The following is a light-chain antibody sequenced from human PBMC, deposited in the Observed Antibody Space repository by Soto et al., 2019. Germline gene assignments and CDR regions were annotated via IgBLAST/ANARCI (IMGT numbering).Light chain of an antibody. CDR1: SSDVGGHNY. Sequence: QSALTQPASVSGSPGQSITISCTGTSSDVGGHNYVSWYQQHPGKAPKLMIYDVSNRPSGVSNRCSGSKSGNTASLTISGLQAEDEADYYCSSYLSSSPYVFGTGTKLTVL. CDR2: DVS. J-gene: IGLJ1*01. CDR3: SSYLSSSPYV. V-gene: IGLV2-14*01.